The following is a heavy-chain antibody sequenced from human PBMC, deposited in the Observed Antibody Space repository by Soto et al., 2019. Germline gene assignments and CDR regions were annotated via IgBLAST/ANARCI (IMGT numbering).Heavy chain of an antibody. Sequence: QVQLVESGGGAVQPGRSLRLSCAASGFSLSLYGMHWVRQAPGKGLEWLAVIWYDGSKKYYADSVKGRFTISRDNSKNTLYLQMNSLRAKDTAVYYCARVDLYYFDYWGQGTLVTVSS. J-gene: IGHJ4*02. CDR2: IWYDGSKK. V-gene: IGHV3-33*01. CDR3: ARVDLYYFDY. CDR1: GFSLSLYG.